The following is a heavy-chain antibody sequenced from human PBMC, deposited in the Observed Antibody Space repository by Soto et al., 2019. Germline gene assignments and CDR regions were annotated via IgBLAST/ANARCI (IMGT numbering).Heavy chain of an antibody. CDR1: GGTFSSYA. CDR3: AREFRLKYCSGGSCTQSYYGMDV. D-gene: IGHD2-15*01. V-gene: IGHV1-69*13. Sequence: SVKVSCKASGGTFSSYAISWVRQAPGQGLEWMGGIIPIFGTANYAQKFQGRVTITADESTSTAYMELSSLRSEDTAVYYCAREFRLKYCSGGSCTQSYYGMDVWGQGTTVTVSS. CDR2: IIPIFGTA. J-gene: IGHJ6*02.